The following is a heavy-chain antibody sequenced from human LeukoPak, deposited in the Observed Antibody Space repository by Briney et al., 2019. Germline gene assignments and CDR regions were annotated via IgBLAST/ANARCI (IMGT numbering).Heavy chain of an antibody. J-gene: IGHJ6*02. CDR2: INPNSGGT. D-gene: IGHD3-10*01. V-gene: IGHV1-2*02. CDR3: ARDKDKYYGSGSYYMGYYYYGMDV. Sequence: ASVKVSCMASGYTFTGCYMHWVRQAPGQGLEWMGWINPNSGGTNYAQKFQGRVTMTRDTSISTAYMELSRLRSDDTAVYYCARDKDKYYGSGSYYMGYYYYGMDVWGQGTTVTVSS. CDR1: GYTFTGCY.